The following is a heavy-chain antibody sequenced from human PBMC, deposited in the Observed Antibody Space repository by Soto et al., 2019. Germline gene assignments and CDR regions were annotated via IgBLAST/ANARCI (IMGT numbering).Heavy chain of an antibody. CDR2: IHHRGRV. J-gene: IGHJ5*01. CDR1: GGSFSGNS. V-gene: IGHV4-34*01. D-gene: IGHD3-22*01. Sequence: LSLTSPVHGGSFSGNSWTWIRQSSGKGLERIGAIHHRGRVHYSPSLTSRATVSLDTSKNQFSLTLSAVTAADTAMYYCSTRAYDANGYYRFDPWGKGTRVTVSS. CDR3: STRAYDANGYYRFDP.